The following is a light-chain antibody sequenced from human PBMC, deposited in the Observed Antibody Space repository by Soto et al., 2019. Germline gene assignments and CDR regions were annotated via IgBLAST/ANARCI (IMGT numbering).Light chain of an antibody. V-gene: IGKV3-15*01. CDR3: QQYQYWPPRT. CDR2: DAS. CDR1: QSVDTL. J-gene: IGKJ1*01. Sequence: VMTQSPGTLSVSPGERATLSCRASQSVDTLLAWYQQRPGQAPRLLISDASTMATGVSARFSGSGSGTEFTLTISSLQSEDAALYYCQQYQYWPPRTFGQGTKVEI.